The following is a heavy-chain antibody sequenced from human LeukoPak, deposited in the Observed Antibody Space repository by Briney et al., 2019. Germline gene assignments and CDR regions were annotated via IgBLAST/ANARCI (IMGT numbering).Heavy chain of an antibody. J-gene: IGHJ4*02. CDR3: ARGSNYISLYGDYAYYFDY. CDR2: IYYSGST. Sequence: SETLSLTCTVSGGSISSGGYYWSWIRQHPGKGLEWIGYIYYSGSTYYNPSLKSRVTISVDTSKNQFSLKLSSVTAADTAVYYCARGSNYISLYGDYAYYFDYWGQGTLVTVSS. CDR1: GGSISSGGYY. D-gene: IGHD4-17*01. V-gene: IGHV4-31*03.